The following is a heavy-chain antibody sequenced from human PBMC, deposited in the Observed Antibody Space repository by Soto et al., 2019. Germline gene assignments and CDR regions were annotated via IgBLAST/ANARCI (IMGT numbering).Heavy chain of an antibody. CDR1: GGSFSGYY. D-gene: IGHD2-15*01. Sequence: PSETLSLTCAVYGGSFSGYYWSWIRRPPGKGLEWIGEINHSGSTNYNPSLKSRVTISVDTSKNQFSLKLSSVTAADTAVYYCARGFTATIPTWYYYYMDVWGKGTTVTVSS. CDR2: INHSGST. CDR3: ARGFTATIPTWYYYYMDV. V-gene: IGHV4-34*01. J-gene: IGHJ6*03.